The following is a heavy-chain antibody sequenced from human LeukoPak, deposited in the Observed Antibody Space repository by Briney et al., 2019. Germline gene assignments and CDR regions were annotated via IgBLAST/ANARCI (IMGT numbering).Heavy chain of an antibody. CDR1: GGSISSYY. D-gene: IGHD1-26*01. CDR2: IYTSGST. Sequence: SETLSLTCTVSGGSISSYYWSWIRQPPGKGLEWIGYIYTSGSTNYNPSLKSRVTISVDTSKNQFSLKLSSVTAADTAMYYCARQGVGATFFDYWGQGTLVTVSS. V-gene: IGHV4-4*09. CDR3: ARQGVGATFFDY. J-gene: IGHJ4*02.